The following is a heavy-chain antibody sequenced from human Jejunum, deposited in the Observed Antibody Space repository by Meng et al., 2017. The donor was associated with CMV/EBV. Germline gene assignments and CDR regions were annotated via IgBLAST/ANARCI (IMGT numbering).Heavy chain of an antibody. CDR1: EFSLSTSGVG. J-gene: IGHJ4*02. CDR2: TYWDDHQ. V-gene: IGHV2-5*02. CDR3: AHTSGYSSGWADY. D-gene: IGHD6-19*01. Sequence: LVTPTQPLTLTCTFSEFSLSTSGVGVGWIRQPPGKALEWLGLTYWDDHQRYNPSLQSRLTITKDASKNQVVLTMTNMDPVDTATYYCAHTSGYSSGWADYWGQGTLVTVSS.